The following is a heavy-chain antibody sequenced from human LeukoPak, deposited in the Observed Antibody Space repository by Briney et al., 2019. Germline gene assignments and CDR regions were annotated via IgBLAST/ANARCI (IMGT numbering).Heavy chain of an antibody. D-gene: IGHD3-22*01. CDR2: IWYDGSNK. Sequence: GRSLRLSCAASGFTFSSYGMHWVRQAPGKGLEWVAVIWYDGSNKYYADSVKGRFTISRDNSKNTLYLQMNSLRAEDTGVYYCARGDISGYYYRAEGEYYFDYWGQGTLVTVSS. J-gene: IGHJ4*02. CDR1: GFTFSSYG. CDR3: ARGDISGYYYRAEGEYYFDY. V-gene: IGHV3-33*01.